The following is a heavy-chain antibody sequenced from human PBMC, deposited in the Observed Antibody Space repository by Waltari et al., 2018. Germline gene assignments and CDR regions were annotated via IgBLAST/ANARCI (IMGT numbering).Heavy chain of an antibody. Sequence: QVQLVQSGAQMRKPGASVKVSCQPSGYTFSAHYAHWVRQAPGQGLEWMGWINPKSGDTHYAQNFQGRATMTRDTSISTVYMELSRLTSDDTAVYYCARDLMTTVTTEFYFDYWGQGTLVIISS. CDR3: ARDLMTTVTTEFYFDY. D-gene: IGHD4-4*01. CDR1: GYTFSAHY. V-gene: IGHV1-2*02. J-gene: IGHJ4*02. CDR2: INPKSGDT.